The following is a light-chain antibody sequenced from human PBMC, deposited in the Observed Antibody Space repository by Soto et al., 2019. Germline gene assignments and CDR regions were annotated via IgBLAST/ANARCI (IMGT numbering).Light chain of an antibody. CDR3: AAWDDSLNFVV. CDR2: YND. Sequence: QSVLTQPPSASESPGQRVTISCSGSSSNVGNNAVNWYRQLPGKAPKLLIYYNDMVSSGVSDRFSGSKSGTSASLAIIGLQSDDEADYYCAAWDDSLNFVVFGGGTKLTVL. J-gene: IGLJ2*01. V-gene: IGLV1-36*01. CDR1: SSNVGNNA.